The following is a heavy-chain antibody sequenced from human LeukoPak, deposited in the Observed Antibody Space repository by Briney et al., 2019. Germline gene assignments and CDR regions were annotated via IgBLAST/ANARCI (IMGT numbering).Heavy chain of an antibody. J-gene: IGHJ4*02. D-gene: IGHD6-6*01. V-gene: IGHV3-23*01. CDR2: ISTTGGNT. CDR1: GLTFSRYA. Sequence: PGGSLRLSCAASGLTFSRYAMSWVRQAPGKGLEWVSTISTTGGNTDYADSVKGRFTISRGNSKNTLYLQMNSLRAEDTAVYYCTQTYYSSSYYFDCWGQGTLVTVSS. CDR3: TQTYYSSSYYFDC.